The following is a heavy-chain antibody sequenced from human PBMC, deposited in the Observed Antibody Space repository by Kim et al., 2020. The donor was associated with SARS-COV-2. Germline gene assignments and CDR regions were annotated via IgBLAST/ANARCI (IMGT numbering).Heavy chain of an antibody. CDR3: AKHIKIINFFDS. D-gene: IGHD3-10*01. CDR2: INTGNGNT. Sequence: ASVKVSCKASGYIFTNYAMHWVRQAPGQRLEWMGWINTGNGNTKYSQQFQGRVTITRDTSANTAYMEMSSLTSEDTAVYYCAKHIKIINFFDSWGQGTLVTVSS. V-gene: IGHV1-3*04. CDR1: GYIFTNYA. J-gene: IGHJ5*01.